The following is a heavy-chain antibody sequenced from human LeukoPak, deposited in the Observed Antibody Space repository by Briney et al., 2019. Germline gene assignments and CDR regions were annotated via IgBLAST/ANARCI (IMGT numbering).Heavy chain of an antibody. J-gene: IGHJ6*02. CDR3: ARRERLLYYYYGMDV. V-gene: IGHV1-18*01. CDR2: ISAYNGNT. D-gene: IGHD1-26*01. CDR1: GYTFTSYG. Sequence: ASVKVSCKASGYTFTSYGISWVRQAPGQGLEWMGWISAYNGNTNYARKLRGRVTMTTDTSTSTAYMELRSLRSDDTAVYYCARRERLLYYYYGMDVWGQGTTVTVSS.